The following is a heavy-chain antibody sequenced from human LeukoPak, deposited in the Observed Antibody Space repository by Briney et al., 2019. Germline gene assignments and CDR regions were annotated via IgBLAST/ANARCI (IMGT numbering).Heavy chain of an antibody. D-gene: IGHD3-3*01. J-gene: IGHJ6*02. CDR1: GFAFSSYA. Sequence: GGSLRLSCAASGFAFSSYAMSWVRQDPGKGIEWVSSISSSSSTIYYADSVKGRFTISRDNAKNSLYLQMNSLRDEDTAVYYCARDGRFLEWLNYGMDVWGQGTTVTVSS. CDR3: ARDGRFLEWLNYGMDV. V-gene: IGHV3-48*02. CDR2: ISSSSSTI.